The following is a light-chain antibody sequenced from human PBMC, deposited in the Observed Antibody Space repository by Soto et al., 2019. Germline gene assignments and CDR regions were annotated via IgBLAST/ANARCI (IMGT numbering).Light chain of an antibody. V-gene: IGLV1-47*01. Sequence: QPVLTQPPSVSGTPGQRVTISCSGSASNIGNNNVYWFQQLPETAPKLLIYRDNQRPSGVTDRFSGSKSGASGSLAISGLRSEDEADYYCATWDTSLRGWVFGGGTKVTVL. J-gene: IGLJ3*02. CDR3: ATWDTSLRGWV. CDR1: ASNIGNNN. CDR2: RDN.